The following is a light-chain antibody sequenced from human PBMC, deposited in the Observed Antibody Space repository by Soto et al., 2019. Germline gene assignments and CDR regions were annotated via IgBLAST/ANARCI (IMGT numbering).Light chain of an antibody. Sequence: DIQLTQSPSSVSASVGDTVTITCRASQDSSTWLAWYQQRPGQAPKLLVYAASTLQSGVLSRFSGSGSGTEFTLTINSLQHEDFATYYCQQANSSPYTFGQGTVLDIK. CDR2: AAS. J-gene: IGKJ2*01. CDR3: QQANSSPYT. V-gene: IGKV1D-12*01. CDR1: QDSSTW.